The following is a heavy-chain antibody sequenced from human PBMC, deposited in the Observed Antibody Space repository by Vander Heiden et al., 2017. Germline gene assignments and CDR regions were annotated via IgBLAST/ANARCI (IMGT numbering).Heavy chain of an antibody. CDR3: ARPRIPYSFGYAACDI. CDR2: INPPDSDT. CDR1: GYRFTSYW. D-gene: IGHD5-18*01. V-gene: IGHV5-51*01. J-gene: IGHJ3*02. Sequence: EVQLVQSGAEVKKPGDSLKISCKVSGYRFTSYWLGWVRQMPGKGLELMGIINPPDSDTRYSPSFQGQVTISADNSVSTAYLQWSSLKASDTAMYYCARPRIPYSFGYAACDIWGQGTMVTVSS.